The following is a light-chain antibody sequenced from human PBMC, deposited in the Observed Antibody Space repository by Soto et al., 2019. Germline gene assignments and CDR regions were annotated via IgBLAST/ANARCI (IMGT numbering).Light chain of an antibody. Sequence: QSVLTQPPSASGTPGQRVTIFCSGSSSNIGTNTVIWYQQLPGAAPKLLIYSDNQRPSGVPDRFSGSKSGTSASLAISGLQSEDAADYYCAAWDVSLVVFGGGTKLTVL. J-gene: IGLJ2*01. CDR3: AAWDVSLVV. V-gene: IGLV1-44*01. CDR2: SDN. CDR1: SSNIGTNT.